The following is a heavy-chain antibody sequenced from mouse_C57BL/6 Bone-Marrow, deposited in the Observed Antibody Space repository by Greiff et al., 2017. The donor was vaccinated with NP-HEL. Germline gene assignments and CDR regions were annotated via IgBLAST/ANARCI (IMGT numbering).Heavy chain of an antibody. J-gene: IGHJ4*01. V-gene: IGHV1-66*01. CDR1: GYSFTSYY. CDR3: ARQLRPYYYAMDY. CDR2: IYPGSGNT. D-gene: IGHD3-2*02. Sequence: VQLQQSGPELVKPGASVKISCKASGYSFTSYYIHWVKQRPGQGLEWIGWIYPGSGNTKYNEKFKGKATLTADTSSSTAYMQLSSLTSEDSAVYYCARQLRPYYYAMDYWGQGTSVTVSS.